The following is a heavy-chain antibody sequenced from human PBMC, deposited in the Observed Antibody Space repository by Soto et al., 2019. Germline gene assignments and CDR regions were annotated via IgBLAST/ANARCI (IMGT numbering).Heavy chain of an antibody. CDR1: GFTFSTYS. CDR2: ISSSSNTI. CDR3: AREAVGYQLLSGLYGMDV. Sequence: EVQLVESGGGLVQPGGSLRLSCAASGFTFSTYSMNWVRQAPGKGLEWVSYISSSSNTIYYADSVKGRFTISRDNAKNSLYLQMNSLRVEDTAVYYCAREAVGYQLLSGLYGMDVWGQGITVTVSS. J-gene: IGHJ6*02. D-gene: IGHD2-2*01. V-gene: IGHV3-48*01.